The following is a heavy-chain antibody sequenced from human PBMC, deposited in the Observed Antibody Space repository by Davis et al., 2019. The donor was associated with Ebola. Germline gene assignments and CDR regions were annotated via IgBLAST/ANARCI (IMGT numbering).Heavy chain of an antibody. CDR2: IDWDDDK. Sequence: SGPTLVKPTQTLTLTCTFSGFSLSTSGMRVSWIRQPPGKALEWLARIDWDDDKFYSTSLKTRLTISKDTSKNQVVLTMTNMDPVDTATYYCARTPPRMARGVIYYFDYWGQGTLVTVSS. CDR3: ARTPPRMARGVIYYFDY. V-gene: IGHV2-70*04. CDR1: GFSLSTSGMR. D-gene: IGHD3-10*01. J-gene: IGHJ4*02.